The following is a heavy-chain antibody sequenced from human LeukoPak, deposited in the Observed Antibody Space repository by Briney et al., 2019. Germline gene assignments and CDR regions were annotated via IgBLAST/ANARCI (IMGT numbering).Heavy chain of an antibody. J-gene: IGHJ6*03. Sequence: GGSLRLSCAASGFTFSDYYMSRIRQAPGKGLEWVSYISSSGSTIYYADSVKGRFTISRDNAKNSLYLQMNSLRAEDTAVYYCARAGPAPGTSVDYYYHMDVWGKGTTVTVSS. V-gene: IGHV3-11*01. D-gene: IGHD6-13*01. CDR1: GFTFSDYY. CDR2: ISSSGSTI. CDR3: ARAGPAPGTSVDYYYHMDV.